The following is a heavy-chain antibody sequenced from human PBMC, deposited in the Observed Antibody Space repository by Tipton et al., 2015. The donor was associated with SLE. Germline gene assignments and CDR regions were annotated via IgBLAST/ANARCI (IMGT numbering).Heavy chain of an antibody. CDR1: GGSISGYY. CDR2: VYSSGST. V-gene: IGHV4-4*07. D-gene: IGHD1-26*01. CDR3: ARGGGSYYEY. Sequence: LRLSCTVSGGSISGYYWSGIRQPAGKGLEWIGRVYSSGSTIYNPSIKSRITLSLDTSKNQFSLRVNSVTAADTAVYYCARGGGSYYEYWGQGTLVTVSS. J-gene: IGHJ4*02.